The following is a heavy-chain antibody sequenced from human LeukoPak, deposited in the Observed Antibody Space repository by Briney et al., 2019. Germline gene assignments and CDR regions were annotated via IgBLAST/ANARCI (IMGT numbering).Heavy chain of an antibody. J-gene: IGHJ4*02. V-gene: IGHV3-15*01. CDR1: GFTFSDAW. Sequence: PVGSLRLSCAASGFTFSDAWMTWVRQTPGKGLEWVGRIKTKAQGGTTDYAAPVKGRFTISRDDSKNTLYLQMNSLNTEDTGVYYCTTDWICVGHCSDGACHIGPFCWGPGTRVSVSS. CDR2: IKTKAQGGTT. CDR3: TTDWICVGHCSDGACHIGPFC. D-gene: IGHD2-15*01.